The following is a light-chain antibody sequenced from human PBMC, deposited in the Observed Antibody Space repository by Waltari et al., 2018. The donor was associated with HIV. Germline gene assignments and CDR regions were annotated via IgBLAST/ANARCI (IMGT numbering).Light chain of an antibody. Sequence: DIVLTQSPDTLALFPGETATLSCRASQSVSSSYVAWYQQKPGQAPRRVISGTSRRALNIPDRFSGSGSGTDFTLIIDRLEPEDFATYYCQHYSDSRGITFGQGTRLEIK. CDR2: GTS. CDR1: QSVSSSY. CDR3: QHYSDSRGIT. J-gene: IGKJ5*01. V-gene: IGKV3-20*01.